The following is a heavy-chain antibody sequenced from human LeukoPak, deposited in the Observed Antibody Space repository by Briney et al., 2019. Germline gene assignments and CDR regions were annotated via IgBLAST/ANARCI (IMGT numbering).Heavy chain of an antibody. CDR1: GYSFTSYW. CDR2: IYPGDSDT. D-gene: IGHD2-2*01. CDR3: ARLPDVPATAILDY. V-gene: IGHV5-51*01. Sequence: GASLQISCKGSGYSFTSYWIGWVRPMPGKGLEWMGIIYPGDSDTRYSPSFQGQVTISADKSISTAYLQWSSLKASDTAMYYCARLPDVPATAILDYWGQGTLVTVSS. J-gene: IGHJ4*02.